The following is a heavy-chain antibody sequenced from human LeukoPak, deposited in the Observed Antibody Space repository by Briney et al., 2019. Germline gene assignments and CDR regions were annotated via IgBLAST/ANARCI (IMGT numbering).Heavy chain of an antibody. CDR1: GYTFTSYD. D-gene: IGHD2-15*01. CDR3: ARVSCSGGSCYYYFDY. Sequence: GASVKVSCKVSGYTFTSYDINWVRQATGQGLEWMGWMNPNSGNTGYAQKFQGRVTMTRNTSISTAYMELSSLRSEDTAVYYCARVSCSGGSCYYYFDYWGQGTLVTVSS. CDR2: MNPNSGNT. V-gene: IGHV1-8*01. J-gene: IGHJ4*02.